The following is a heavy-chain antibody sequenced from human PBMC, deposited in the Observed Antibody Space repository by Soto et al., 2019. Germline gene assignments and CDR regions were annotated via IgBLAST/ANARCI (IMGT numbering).Heavy chain of an antibody. V-gene: IGHV4-34*01. CDR1: GGSFSGYY. CDR2: INHSRST. D-gene: IGHD3-10*01. J-gene: IGHJ5*02. CDR3: ARDRATMVRGVIPRWFDP. Sequence: SETLSLTCAVYGGSFSGYYWSWIRQPPGKGLEWIGEINHSRSTNYNPSLKSRVTISVDTSKNHFSLKLSSVTAADTAVYYCARDRATMVRGVIPRWFDPWGQGTLVTVSS.